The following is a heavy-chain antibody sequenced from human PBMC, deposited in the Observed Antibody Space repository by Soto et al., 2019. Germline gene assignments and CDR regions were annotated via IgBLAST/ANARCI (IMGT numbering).Heavy chain of an antibody. Sequence: ELQLVESGGGLVQPGGSLRLSCSSSGFIFSDYDMNWVRQAPGQGREWISYINYSGGTEYYADSVKGRFTISRDNAKKSLFLQMNSLRAEDTAIYFCAREGRGFDWLLSLDFWGQGTPVTVSS. CDR2: INYSGGTE. CDR3: AREGRGFDWLLSLDF. CDR1: GFIFSDYD. J-gene: IGHJ4*02. D-gene: IGHD3-9*01. V-gene: IGHV3-48*03.